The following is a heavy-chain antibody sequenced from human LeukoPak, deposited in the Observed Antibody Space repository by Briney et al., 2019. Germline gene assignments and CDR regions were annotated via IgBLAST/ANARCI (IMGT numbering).Heavy chain of an antibody. CDR1: GFTFSSYA. V-gene: IGHV3-23*01. Sequence: GGSLRLSCAASGFTFSSYAMSWVRQAPGKGLEWVSAISGSGGSTYYADSVKGRFTISRDNSKNTLYLQMNSLRAEDTAVYYCAKTTPFYCSSTSCHVGWFVPWGQGTLVTVSS. J-gene: IGHJ5*02. D-gene: IGHD2-2*01. CDR3: AKTTPFYCSSTSCHVGWFVP. CDR2: ISGSGGST.